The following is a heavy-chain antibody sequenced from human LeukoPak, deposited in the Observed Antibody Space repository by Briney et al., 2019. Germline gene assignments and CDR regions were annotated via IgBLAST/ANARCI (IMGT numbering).Heavy chain of an antibody. Sequence: PSETLSLTCSVSGGSFSNHFWSWVRQPAGKGLEWIGRIYPSGNTNYNPSLKSRVTLSVDTSKTQFYLSLSSVTAADTAVYYCARGEARSYYYYYMDVWGQGTTVTVSS. V-gene: IGHV4-4*07. J-gene: IGHJ6*03. CDR3: ARGEARSYYYYYMDV. D-gene: IGHD6-6*01. CDR2: IYPSGNT. CDR1: GGSFSNHF.